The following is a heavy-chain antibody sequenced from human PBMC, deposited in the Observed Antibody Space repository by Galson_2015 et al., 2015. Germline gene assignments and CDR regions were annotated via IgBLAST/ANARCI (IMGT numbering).Heavy chain of an antibody. CDR2: ISAYDGHT. Sequence: SVKVSCKASGYRYNSYVIGWVRQAPGQGLECMGWISAYDGHTNYAQKFQGRVIMTTDASTTTVYMELMDLTFDDTAVYYCAREGVRYFDYWGQGTLVAVSS. J-gene: IGHJ4*02. D-gene: IGHD3-9*01. CDR3: AREGVRYFDY. CDR1: GYRYNSYV. V-gene: IGHV1-18*01.